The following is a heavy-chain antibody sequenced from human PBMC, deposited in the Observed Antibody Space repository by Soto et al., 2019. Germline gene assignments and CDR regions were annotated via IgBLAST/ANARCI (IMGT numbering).Heavy chain of an antibody. Sequence: QLQLQESGPGLVKPSETLSLTCTVSGGSISSSSYYWGWIRQPPGKGLEWIGSSYYSGSTYYNPSLKSRVTISVDTAKNQFSLKLSSVTAADTAVYYCAVSYYYYYGMDVWGQGTTVTVSS. CDR2: SYYSGST. CDR3: AVSYYYYYGMDV. CDR1: GGSISSSSYY. V-gene: IGHV4-39*01. J-gene: IGHJ6*02.